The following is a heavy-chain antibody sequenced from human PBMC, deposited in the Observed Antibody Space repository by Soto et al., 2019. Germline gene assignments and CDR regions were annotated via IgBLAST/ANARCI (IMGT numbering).Heavy chain of an antibody. V-gene: IGHV3-30*18. CDR2: ISYDGSVK. D-gene: IGHD3-22*01. J-gene: IGHJ4*02. CDR1: GFSFSSYG. CDR3: AKGKYYSDRRGYYTFEYRFDY. Sequence: QVQLVESGGGVVQPGRSLRLSCVASGFSFSSYGMHWVRQAPGEGLEWVAVISYDGSVKNYADSVKGRFTIFRDNSKNTLYLQMNSLRAEDTAVYYCAKGKYYSDRRGYYTFEYRFDYWGQGTLVTVSS.